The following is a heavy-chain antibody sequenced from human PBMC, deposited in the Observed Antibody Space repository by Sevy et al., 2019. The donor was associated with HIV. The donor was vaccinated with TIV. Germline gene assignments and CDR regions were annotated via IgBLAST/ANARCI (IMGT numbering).Heavy chain of an antibody. CDR3: AREGCTKPHDY. J-gene: IGHJ4*02. CDR1: GFTFNIYS. D-gene: IGHD2-8*01. CDR2: LSFGCGKI. Sequence: GGSLRLSCAASGFTFNIYSMSWVRQTPGKGLEWVATLSFGCGKINHADSVKGRFTMSRVDSKNAVYLQMYNLRVEDTAIYYCAREGCTKPHDYWGQGTLVTVSS. V-gene: IGHV3-23*01.